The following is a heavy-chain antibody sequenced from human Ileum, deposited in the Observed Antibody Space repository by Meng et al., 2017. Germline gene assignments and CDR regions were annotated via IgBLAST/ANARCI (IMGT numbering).Heavy chain of an antibody. Sequence: LRLSCTVSGGSISSGGYYWSWIRQHPGKGLEWIGYIYYSGSTYYNPSLKSRVTISVDTSKNQFSLKLSSVTAADTAVYYCARYSGYYKGPFDYWGQGTLVTVSS. J-gene: IGHJ4*02. CDR1: GGSISSGGYY. D-gene: IGHD3-22*01. V-gene: IGHV4-31*03. CDR3: ARYSGYYKGPFDY. CDR2: IYYSGST.